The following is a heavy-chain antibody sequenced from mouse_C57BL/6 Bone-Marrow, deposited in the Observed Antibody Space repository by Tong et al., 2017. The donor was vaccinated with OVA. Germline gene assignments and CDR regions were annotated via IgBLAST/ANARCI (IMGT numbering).Heavy chain of an antibody. CDR3: TATTEIYTDDMVLQSSGSNAERMRRCSCRV. J-gene: IGHJ1*01. CDR1: FCFKNNY. CDR2: IDPENGDT. Sequence: FCFKNNYMHWVKQRPEQGLEWIGWIDPENGDTEYASKFKGKATLTADKSSSRAYMELRSMTSEDSFFFNDTATTEIYTDDMVLQSSGSNAERMRRCSCRVW. V-gene: IGHV14-4*02. D-gene: IGHD1-3*01.